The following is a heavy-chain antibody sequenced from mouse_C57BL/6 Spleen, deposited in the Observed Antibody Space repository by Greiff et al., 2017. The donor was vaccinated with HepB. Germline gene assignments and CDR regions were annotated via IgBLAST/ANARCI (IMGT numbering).Heavy chain of an antibody. J-gene: IGHJ4*01. CDR1: GYTFTSYW. CDR2: IYPRSGNT. V-gene: IGHV1-81*01. D-gene: IGHD2-5*01. CDR3: ARGDTIVTPYYAMDC. Sequence: LQESGAELARPGASVKLSCKASGYTFTSYWISWVKQRAGQGLEWIGEIYPRSGNTYYNEKFKGKATLTADKSSSTAYMELRSLTSEDTAVYFGARGDTIVTPYYAMDCWGQGTSVTVAS.